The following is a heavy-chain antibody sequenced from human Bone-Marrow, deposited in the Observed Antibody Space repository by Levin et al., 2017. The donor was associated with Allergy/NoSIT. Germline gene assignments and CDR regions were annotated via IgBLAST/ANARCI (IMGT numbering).Heavy chain of an antibody. V-gene: IGHV4-39*01. Sequence: KSSETLSLTCTVSGGSISSSSYYWGWIRQPPGKGLEWIGSIYYSGSTYYNPSLKSRVTISVDTSKNQFSLKLSSVTAADTAVYYCARQKGIMITFGGVIVIPHFDYWGQGTLVTVSS. D-gene: IGHD3-16*02. CDR2: IYYSGST. J-gene: IGHJ4*02. CDR3: ARQKGIMITFGGVIVIPHFDY. CDR1: GGSISSSSYY.